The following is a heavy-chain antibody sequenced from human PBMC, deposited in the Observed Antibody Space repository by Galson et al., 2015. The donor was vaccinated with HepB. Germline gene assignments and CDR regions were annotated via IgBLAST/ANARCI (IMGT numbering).Heavy chain of an antibody. CDR3: SRAVQHGQSSAWGTEYYFGF. J-gene: IGHJ4*02. CDR1: GGPFSTSA. CDR2: IIPIFGPG. V-gene: IGHV1-69*13. D-gene: IGHD6-19*01. Sequence: AVKVSCKARGGPFSTSAINWVRQAPGQGLEWMGGIIPIFGPGTSAQRFQGRVTINADESTNTVYMELKSLRSEDTAVYYCSRAVQHGQSSAWGTEYYFGFWGQGTQVIVSS.